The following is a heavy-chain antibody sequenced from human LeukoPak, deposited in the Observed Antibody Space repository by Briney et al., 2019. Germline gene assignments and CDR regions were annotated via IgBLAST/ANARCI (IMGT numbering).Heavy chain of an antibody. CDR3: AREDYDTFDY. CDR2: IRYDGGNK. D-gene: IGHD3-22*01. Sequence: PGGSLRLSCAASAFTFRNYGMHWVRQAPGKGLEWVAFIRYDGGNKNYADSVKGRFTISRDNAKNSLYLQMNSLRAEDTAVYYCAREDYDTFDYWGQGTLVTVSS. J-gene: IGHJ4*02. CDR1: AFTFRNYG. V-gene: IGHV3-30*02.